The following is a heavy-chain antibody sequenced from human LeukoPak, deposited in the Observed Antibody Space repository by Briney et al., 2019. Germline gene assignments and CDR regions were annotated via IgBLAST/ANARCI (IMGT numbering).Heavy chain of an antibody. V-gene: IGHV4-59*01. CDR3: ARGIVVVPAARGRYYGMDV. Sequence: SETLSLTCTVSGGSISSYYWSWIRQPPGKGLEWIGYIYYSGSTNYNPSLKSRVTISVDTSKNQFSLKLSSVTAADTAVYYCARGIVVVPAARGRYYGMDVWGQGTTVTVSS. CDR2: IYYSGST. J-gene: IGHJ6*02. CDR1: GGSISSYY. D-gene: IGHD2-2*01.